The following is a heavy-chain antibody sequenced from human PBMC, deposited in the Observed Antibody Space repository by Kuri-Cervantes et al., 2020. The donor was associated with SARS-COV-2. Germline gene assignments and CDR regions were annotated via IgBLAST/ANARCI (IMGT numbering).Heavy chain of an antibody. CDR3: ARGHSSSFDY. V-gene: IGHV4-59*01. D-gene: IGHD6-13*01. CDR1: GFTFSSYA. CDR2: IYYSGST. J-gene: IGHJ4*02. Sequence: ESLKISCAASGFTFSSYAMHWVRQAPGKGLEWIGYIYYSGSTNYNPSLKSRVTISVDTSKNQFSLKLSSVTAADTAVYYCARGHSSSFDYWGQGTLVTVSS.